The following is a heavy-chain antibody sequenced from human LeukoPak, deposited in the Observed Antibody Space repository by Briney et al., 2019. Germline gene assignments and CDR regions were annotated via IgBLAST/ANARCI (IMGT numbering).Heavy chain of an antibody. J-gene: IGHJ5*02. CDR2: IYYSGNT. Sequence: SETLSLTCTVSGYSISSGYYWGWIRQPPGKGLEWIGGIYYSGNTYYNPSLKSRVTISVDTSKNQFSLKLTAVTAADTAVYYCARDRGFRSRFDPWGQGTLVTVSS. V-gene: IGHV4-38-2*02. CDR3: ARDRGFRSRFDP. D-gene: IGHD3-10*01. CDR1: GYSISSGYY.